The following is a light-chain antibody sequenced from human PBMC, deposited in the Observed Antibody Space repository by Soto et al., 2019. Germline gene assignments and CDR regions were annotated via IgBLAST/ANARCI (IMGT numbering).Light chain of an antibody. Sequence: DIVMTQSPLSLPVTPGEPASISCRSSQSLLHRDGHNYLDWYLQKPGQPPHLLIYLGSNRASGVPDRFSGSGSGRDFTLKISRVEAEDVGVYYCMQRVQAPLTFGGGTKVEIK. J-gene: IGKJ4*01. CDR3: MQRVQAPLT. V-gene: IGKV2-28*01. CDR2: LGS. CDR1: QSLLHRDGHNY.